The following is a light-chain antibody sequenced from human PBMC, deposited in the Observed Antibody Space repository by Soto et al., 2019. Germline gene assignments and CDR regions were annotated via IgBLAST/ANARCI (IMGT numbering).Light chain of an antibody. Sequence: EVVLTQSPATLSLSPGERATLSCRANQSVSANYLAWYQQKPGQAPRLLIYGASSRATGIPDRFSGSGSGTDFTLTISRLEPEDFEVFYCHQYGSSPFTFGPGTKVDIK. J-gene: IGKJ3*01. CDR3: HQYGSSPFT. CDR2: GAS. V-gene: IGKV3-20*01. CDR1: QSVSANY.